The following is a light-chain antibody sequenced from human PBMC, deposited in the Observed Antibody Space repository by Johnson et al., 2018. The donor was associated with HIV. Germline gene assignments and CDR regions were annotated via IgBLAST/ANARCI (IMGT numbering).Light chain of an antibody. J-gene: IGLJ1*01. CDR2: ENN. CDR3: GTWDSGLSAGNV. CDR1: SSNIGNNY. Sequence: QSVLTQPPSVSAAPGQKVTISCSGSSSNIGNNYVSWYQQLPGTAPKLLIYENNKRPSGIPDRFSGSKSGTSATLGITGLQTGDEADYYCGTWDSGLSAGNVFGTGTNVTVL. V-gene: IGLV1-51*02.